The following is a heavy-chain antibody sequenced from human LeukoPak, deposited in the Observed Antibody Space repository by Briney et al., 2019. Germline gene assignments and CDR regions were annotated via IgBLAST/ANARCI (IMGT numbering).Heavy chain of an antibody. CDR1: GGSISSGDYY. V-gene: IGHV4-30-4*01. CDR3: AGVLTRITIFGGGWFDP. Sequence: SETLSLTCTVSGGSISSGDYYWSWIHQPPGKGLEWIGYIYYSGSTYYNPSLKSRVTISVDTSKNQFSLKLSSVTAADTAVYYCAGVLTRITIFGGGWFDPWGQGTLVTVSS. D-gene: IGHD3-3*01. J-gene: IGHJ5*02. CDR2: IYYSGST.